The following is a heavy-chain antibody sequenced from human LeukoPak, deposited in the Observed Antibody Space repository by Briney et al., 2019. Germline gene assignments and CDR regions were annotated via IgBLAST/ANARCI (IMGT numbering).Heavy chain of an antibody. Sequence: PGGSLRLSCAASGFTFSSNWMHWVRQTPGKGLVWASRINSDGSDTSYADSVKGRFTISRDNAKNTLYLQMSSLRVEDTAVYHCARVDYGDYVAAVDIWGQGTMVTVFS. J-gene: IGHJ3*02. D-gene: IGHD4-17*01. CDR2: INSDGSDT. CDR3: ARVDYGDYVAAVDI. V-gene: IGHV3-74*01. CDR1: GFTFSSNW.